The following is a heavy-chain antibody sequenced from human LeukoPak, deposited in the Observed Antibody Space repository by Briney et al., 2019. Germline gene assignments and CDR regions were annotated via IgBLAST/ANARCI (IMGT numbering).Heavy chain of an antibody. CDR2: IYYSGST. D-gene: IGHD2-2*01. V-gene: IGHV4-59*02. CDR1: GGSVSSYY. J-gene: IGHJ6*02. Sequence: SETLSLTCTVSGGSVSSYYWSWIRQPPGKGLEWVGYIYYSGSTNHSPSLKSRATISVDTSKNQFSLNLSSVTPADTAVYYCAGYSSTFYFYYGMDLWGQGTTVTVSS. CDR3: AGYSSTFYFYYGMDL.